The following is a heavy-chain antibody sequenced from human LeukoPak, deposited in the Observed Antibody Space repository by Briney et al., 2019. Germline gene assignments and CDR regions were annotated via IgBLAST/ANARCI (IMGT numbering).Heavy chain of an antibody. V-gene: IGHV3-48*03. CDR1: GFTFSSFE. Sequence: GGSLRISCAASGFTFSSFEMNWVRQAPGKGLEWVSYISSSGSTIYYADSVKGRFTISRDNAKNSLYLQMNSLRAEDTAVYYCAELGITMIGGVWGKGTTVTISS. CDR3: AELGITMIGGV. D-gene: IGHD3-10*02. J-gene: IGHJ6*04. CDR2: ISSSGSTI.